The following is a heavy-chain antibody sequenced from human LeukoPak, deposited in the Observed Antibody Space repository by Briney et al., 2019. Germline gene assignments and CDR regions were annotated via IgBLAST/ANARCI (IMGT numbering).Heavy chain of an antibody. CDR2: INHSGST. Sequence: SETLSLTCAVYGGSFSGYYWSWIRQPPGKGLEWIGEINHSGSTNYNPSLKSRVTISVDTSKNQFSLKLSSVTAADTAVYYCARVPTTVVNFDYWGQGTLVTVSS. D-gene: IGHD4-23*01. V-gene: IGHV4-34*01. CDR1: GGSFSGYY. CDR3: ARVPTTVVNFDY. J-gene: IGHJ4*02.